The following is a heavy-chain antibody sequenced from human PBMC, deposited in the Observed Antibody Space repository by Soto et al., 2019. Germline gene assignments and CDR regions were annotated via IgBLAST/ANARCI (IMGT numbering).Heavy chain of an antibody. V-gene: IGHV1-24*01. CDR3: ARDGRADYIWGSYRLFYYYYYMDV. D-gene: IGHD3-16*02. CDR1: GYTLTELS. J-gene: IGHJ6*03. CDR2: FDPEDGET. Sequence: ASVKVSCKVSGYTLTELSMHWVRQAPGKGLEWMGGFDPEDGETIYAQKFQGRVTMTGDTSTGTAYMELSSLRSEDTAVYYCARDGRADYIWGSYRLFYYYYYMDVWGKGTTVTVSS.